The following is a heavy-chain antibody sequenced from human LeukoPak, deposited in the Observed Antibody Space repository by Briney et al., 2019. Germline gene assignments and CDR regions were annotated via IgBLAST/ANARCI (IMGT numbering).Heavy chain of an antibody. CDR1: GGSFSGYY. V-gene: IGHV4-34*01. D-gene: IGHD3-10*01. Sequence: SETLSLTCAVYGGSFSGYYWSWIRQPPGKGLEWFGEINHSGSTNYNPSLKSRVTISVDTSKNQFSLKLSSVPAADTAVYYCARVSGGGSTMVRGFLDPWGQGTLVTVSS. CDR3: ARVSGGGSTMVRGFLDP. CDR2: INHSGST. J-gene: IGHJ5*02.